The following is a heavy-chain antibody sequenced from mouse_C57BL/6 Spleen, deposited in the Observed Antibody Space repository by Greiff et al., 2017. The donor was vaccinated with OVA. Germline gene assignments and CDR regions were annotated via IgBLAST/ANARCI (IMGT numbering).Heavy chain of an antibody. Sequence: EVKVVESGGDLVKPGGSLKLSCAASGFTFSSYGMSWVRQTPDKRLEWVGTISSGGSDTYYPDSVKGRFTISRDNTKNTLYLQMSSLKSEDTALCYCARRGDGYYGDYFDYWGQGTTLTVSS. CDR1: GFTFSSYG. CDR2: ISSGGSDT. J-gene: IGHJ2*01. V-gene: IGHV5-6*02. D-gene: IGHD2-3*01. CDR3: ARRGDGYYGDYFDY.